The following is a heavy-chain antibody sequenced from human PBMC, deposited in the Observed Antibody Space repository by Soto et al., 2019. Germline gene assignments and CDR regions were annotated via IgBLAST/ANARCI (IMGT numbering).Heavy chain of an antibody. V-gene: IGHV4-31*03. CDR3: AGTYGDFPY. D-gene: IGHD4-17*01. J-gene: IGHJ4*02. CDR2: VYEGGFT. Sequence: TLSLTCSVTGDSVSSDAYYWSWIRLRPGQGLEWIGSVYEGGFTTYSPSLERRVTISKDRSKNQFSLRLKSVTAADTALYICAGTYGDFPYWGQGTLVTVSS. CDR1: GDSVSSDAYY.